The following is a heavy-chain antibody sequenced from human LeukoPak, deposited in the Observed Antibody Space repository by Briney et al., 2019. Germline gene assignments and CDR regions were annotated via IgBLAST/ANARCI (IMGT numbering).Heavy chain of an antibody. Sequence: PGGSLRLSCAASGFTFSSYSMNWVRQAPGKGLEWVSSISSSSSYIYYADSVKGRFTISRDNAKNSLYLQMNSLRAEDTAVYYCARDLGDKWLQLSYYFDYWGQGTLVTVSS. V-gene: IGHV3-21*01. J-gene: IGHJ4*02. D-gene: IGHD5-12*01. CDR3: ARDLGDKWLQLSYYFDY. CDR1: GFTFSSYS. CDR2: ISSSSSYI.